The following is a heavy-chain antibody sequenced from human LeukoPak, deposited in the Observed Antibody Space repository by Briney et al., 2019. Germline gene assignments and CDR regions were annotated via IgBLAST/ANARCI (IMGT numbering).Heavy chain of an antibody. CDR2: IYASGST. J-gene: IGHJ3*02. CDR1: GGSISCGSYY. V-gene: IGHV4-61*02. D-gene: IGHD3-3*01. CDR3: ARGFWSGYDLAAFDI. Sequence: SETLSLTCTVSGGSISCGSYYWSWIRQPAGKGLEWIGRIYASGSTSYNPSLKSRVTISVDTSKNQFSLKLSSVTAADTAAYYCARGFWSGYDLAAFDIWGQGTMVTVSS.